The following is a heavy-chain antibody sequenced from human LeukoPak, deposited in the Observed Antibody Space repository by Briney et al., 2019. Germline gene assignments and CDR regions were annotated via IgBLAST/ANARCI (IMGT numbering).Heavy chain of an antibody. J-gene: IGHJ4*02. CDR1: GYTFTAYY. CDR3: ARDYTALYDY. V-gene: IGHV1-2*02. CDR2: ISPNSGVT. Sequence: GASVRVSCKASGYTFTAYYIHWVRQAPGQGLEWMGWISPNSGVTEYAQKFQGRVTMTRDTSISTAYMELSRLRSDDTAVYYCARDYTALYDYWGQGTLVTVSS. D-gene: IGHD5-18*01.